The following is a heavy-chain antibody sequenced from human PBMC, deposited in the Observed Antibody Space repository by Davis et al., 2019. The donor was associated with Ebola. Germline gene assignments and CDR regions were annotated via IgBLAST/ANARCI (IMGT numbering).Heavy chain of an antibody. V-gene: IGHV3-48*02. CDR1: GFTFSSYS. Sequence: GESLKISCAASGFTFSSYSMNWVRQAPGKGLEWVSHISSTITTVYYADSVKGRFTISRDNAKNSLYLQMNSLRDEDTAVYYCARHSSGYYYGSVDFWGQGTLVTVSS. CDR3: ARHSSGYYYGSVDF. D-gene: IGHD3-22*01. J-gene: IGHJ4*02. CDR2: ISSTITTV.